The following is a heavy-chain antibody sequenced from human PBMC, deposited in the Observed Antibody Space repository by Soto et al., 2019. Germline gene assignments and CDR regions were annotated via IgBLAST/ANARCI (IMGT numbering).Heavy chain of an antibody. J-gene: IGHJ3*02. V-gene: IGHV3-33*01. D-gene: IGHD4-17*01. CDR2: IWYDGSNK. Sequence: GGSLRLSCAASGFTFSSYGMHWVRQAPGKGLEWVAVIWYDGSNKYYADSVKGRFTISRDNSKNTLYLQMNSLRAEDTAVYYCASLTTVVTGEDDAFDIWGQGTMVTVSS. CDR3: ASLTTVVTGEDDAFDI. CDR1: GFTFSSYG.